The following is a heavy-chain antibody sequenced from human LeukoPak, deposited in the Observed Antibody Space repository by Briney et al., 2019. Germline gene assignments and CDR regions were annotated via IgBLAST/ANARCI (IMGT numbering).Heavy chain of an antibody. V-gene: IGHV1-2*02. CDR1: GYTFTGYY. J-gene: IGHJ3*02. Sequence: GASVKVSCKASGYTFTGYYMHWVRQAPGQGLEWMGWINPNSGGTNYAQKFQGRVTMTRDTSIGTAYMELSRLRSDDTAVYYCARESSSGDAFDIWGQGTMVTVSS. CDR2: INPNSGGT. CDR3: ARESSSGDAFDI. D-gene: IGHD6-19*01.